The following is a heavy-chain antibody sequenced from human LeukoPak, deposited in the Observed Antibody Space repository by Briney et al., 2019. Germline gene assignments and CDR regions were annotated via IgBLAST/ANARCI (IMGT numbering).Heavy chain of an antibody. CDR2: IYYSGST. D-gene: IGHD3-10*01. CDR3: ASYYYDSGTFYTKYFDP. Sequence: KSSETLSLTCTVSGGSITSSNYYWGWIRQPPGKGLEWIGTIYYSGSTYYNPSLKGRVPISVDASKNQFSLRLTSVTAADTAVYYCASYYYDSGTFYTKYFDPWGQGTLVTVSS. CDR1: GGSITSSNYY. V-gene: IGHV4-39*01. J-gene: IGHJ5*02.